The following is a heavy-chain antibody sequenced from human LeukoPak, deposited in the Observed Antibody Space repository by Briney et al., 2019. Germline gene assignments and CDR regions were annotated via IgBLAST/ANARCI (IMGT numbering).Heavy chain of an antibody. J-gene: IGHJ4*02. CDR2: ISSSSTTI. V-gene: IGHV3-48*02. CDR3: AREGYSYGRNYFDY. CDR1: GFTFSSYS. Sequence: PGGSLRLSCAASGFTFSSYSMNWVRQAPGKGLEWVSYISSSSTTIYYADSVKGRFTVSRDNAKNSLYLQMNSLRDEDTTVYYCAREGYSYGRNYFDYWGQGTLVTVSS. D-gene: IGHD5-18*01.